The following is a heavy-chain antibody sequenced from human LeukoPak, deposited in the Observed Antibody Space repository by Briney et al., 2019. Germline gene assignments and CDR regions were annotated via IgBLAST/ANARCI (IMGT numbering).Heavy chain of an antibody. CDR2: INPSGGSK. J-gene: IGHJ6*03. D-gene: IGHD3-10*01. Sequence: VASVKVSCKASGYTFTGYFMHWVRQAPRQGLEWMGIINPSGGSKSYPQKFQGRVTMTRDMSTSTVYMELSSLRSEDTAVYYCASSRGSNYYYYYMDVWGKGTTVTVSS. V-gene: IGHV1-46*01. CDR1: GYTFTGYF. CDR3: ASSRGSNYYYYYMDV.